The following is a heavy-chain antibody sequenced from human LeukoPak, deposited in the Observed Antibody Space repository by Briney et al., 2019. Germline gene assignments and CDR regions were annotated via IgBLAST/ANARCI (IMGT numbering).Heavy chain of an antibody. CDR2: ISGSGGST. CDR1: GFTFSSYA. V-gene: IGHV3-23*01. J-gene: IGHJ5*02. D-gene: IGHD3-10*01. CDR3: ARHGHYRFDP. Sequence: PGGPLRLSCAASGFTFSSYAMSWVRQAPGKGLEWVSAISGSGGSTYYADSVKGRFTISRDNAKNSLYLQMNSLTAEDTAVYYCARHGHYRFDPWGQGTLVTVSS.